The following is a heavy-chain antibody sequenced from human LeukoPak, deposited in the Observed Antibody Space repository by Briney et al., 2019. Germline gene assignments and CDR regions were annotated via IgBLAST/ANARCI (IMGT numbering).Heavy chain of an antibody. V-gene: IGHV4-30-4*08. J-gene: IGHJ4*02. CDR1: GGSISSGDYY. CDR3: ARGASKVVPAAL. CDR2: ISYSGST. Sequence: SQTLSLTCTVSGGSISSGDYYWSWIRQPPGKGLEWIGYISYSGSTYYNPSLKSRVTISVDTSKNQFSLKLSSVTAADTAVYYCARGASKVVPAALWGQGTLVTVSS. D-gene: IGHD2-2*01.